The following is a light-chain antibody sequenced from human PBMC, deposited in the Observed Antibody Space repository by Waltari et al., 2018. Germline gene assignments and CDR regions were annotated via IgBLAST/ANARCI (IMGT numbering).Light chain of an antibody. CDR3: QQYQSYPLT. Sequence: DIQMTQSPSTLSASVGDRVTITCRASQRIGRWLAWYQQKPGKAPKFLIYKASNLESGVPSRFSGSGSGTEFTLTISSLQPDDFATYYCQQYQSYPLTFGGGSKVEIK. J-gene: IGKJ4*01. CDR2: KAS. V-gene: IGKV1-5*03. CDR1: QRIGRW.